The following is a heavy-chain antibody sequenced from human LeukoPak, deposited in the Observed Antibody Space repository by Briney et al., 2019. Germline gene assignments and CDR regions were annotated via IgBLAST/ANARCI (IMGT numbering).Heavy chain of an antibody. CDR3: ARDRWYSIPNAFDI. CDR2: INSNSGGT. V-gene: IGHV1-2*02. CDR1: GYTFTGYY. J-gene: IGHJ3*02. Sequence: ASVKVSCKASGYTFTGYYMHWVRQAPGQGLEWMGWINSNSGGTNYAQKFQGRVTMTRDTSISTAYMELSRLRSDDTAVYYCARDRWYSIPNAFDIWGQGTMVTVSS. D-gene: IGHD4-23*01.